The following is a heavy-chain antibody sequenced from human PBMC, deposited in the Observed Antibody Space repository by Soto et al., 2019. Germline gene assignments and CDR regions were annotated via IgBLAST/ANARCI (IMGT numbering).Heavy chain of an antibody. Sequence: PSETLSLTCPVSGGSVSSATYLWSWVRQPPGGGLEWIAYILHSGSSMYNPSLKSRVTISLSTSKTQFSLRLTSVTAADTAVYYCARGMYKSGWNLDLWGQGIVVTVSS. J-gene: IGHJ5*02. D-gene: IGHD6-19*01. CDR1: GGSVSSATYL. V-gene: IGHV4-61*01. CDR3: ARGMYKSGWNLDL. CDR2: ILHSGSS.